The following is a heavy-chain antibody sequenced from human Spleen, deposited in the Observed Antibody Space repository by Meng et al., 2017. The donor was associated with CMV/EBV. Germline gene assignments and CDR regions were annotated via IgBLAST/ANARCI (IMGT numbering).Heavy chain of an antibody. CDR1: GGSISSGDYY. J-gene: IGHJ5*02. CDR2: IYYSGST. Sequence: QVQLQESDPGLVQPSQTLSLTCTVSGGSISSGDYYWSWIRQPPGKGLEWIGYIYYSGSTYSNASLKSRVTISIDRSKNQFSLKLSSVTAADTAVYYCARDRKHYGERGWFDPWGQGTLVTVSS. V-gene: IGHV4-30-4*01. D-gene: IGHD4-17*01. CDR3: ARDRKHYGERGWFDP.